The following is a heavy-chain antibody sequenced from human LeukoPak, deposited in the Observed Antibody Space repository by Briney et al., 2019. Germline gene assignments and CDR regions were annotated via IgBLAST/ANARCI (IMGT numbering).Heavy chain of an antibody. V-gene: IGHV3-74*01. D-gene: IGHD6-6*01. CDR1: GFTFSHYW. CDR2: IVSDGSDT. Sequence: GGSLRLSCAASGFTFSHYWMVWVRQTPEKGLVWVSYIVSDGSDTSYADSVKGRFTMSRDNAKDTLYLQMDSLRTEDTAVYYCARAAYNSSPDYWGQGTLVTVSS. CDR3: ARAAYNSSPDY. J-gene: IGHJ4*02.